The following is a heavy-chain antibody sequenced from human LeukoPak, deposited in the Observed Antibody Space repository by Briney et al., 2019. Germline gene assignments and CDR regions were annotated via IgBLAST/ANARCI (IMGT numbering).Heavy chain of an antibody. CDR3: ARDVKGVTSFASLLLDY. Sequence: GGSLRLSCAASGFTFSSYEMNWVRQAPGKGLEWVSYISSSGSTIYYADSVKGRFTISRDNSKNTLYLQMNSLRAEDTAVYYCARDVKGVTSFASLLLDYWGQGTLVTVSS. V-gene: IGHV3-48*03. D-gene: IGHD2-21*02. CDR2: ISSSGSTI. J-gene: IGHJ4*02. CDR1: GFTFSSYE.